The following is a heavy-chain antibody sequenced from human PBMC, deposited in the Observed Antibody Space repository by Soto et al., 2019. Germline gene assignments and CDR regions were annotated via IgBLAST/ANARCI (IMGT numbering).Heavy chain of an antibody. CDR2: ISAYNGNT. V-gene: IGHV1-18*04. CDR1: GYTFTSYG. CDR3: ARVLGRRITIFGVVIDAFDI. Sequence: ASVKVSCKASGYTFTSYGISWVRQAPGQGPEWMGWISAYNGNTNYAQKLQGRVTMTTDTSTSTAYMELRSLRSDDTAVYYCARVLGRRITIFGVVIDAFDIWGQGTMVTVS. J-gene: IGHJ3*02. D-gene: IGHD3-3*01.